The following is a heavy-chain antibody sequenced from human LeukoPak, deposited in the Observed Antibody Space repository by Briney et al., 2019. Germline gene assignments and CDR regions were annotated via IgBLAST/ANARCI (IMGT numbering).Heavy chain of an antibody. CDR3: ARVTMVRGVHDY. Sequence: SVKVSCKASGGTFSSYAISWVRQAPGQGLEWMGGIIPIFGTANYAQEFQGRVTITADESTSTAYMELSSLRSEDTAVYYCARVTMVRGVHDYWGQGTLVTVSS. CDR1: GGTFSSYA. J-gene: IGHJ4*02. D-gene: IGHD3-10*01. V-gene: IGHV1-69*13. CDR2: IIPIFGTA.